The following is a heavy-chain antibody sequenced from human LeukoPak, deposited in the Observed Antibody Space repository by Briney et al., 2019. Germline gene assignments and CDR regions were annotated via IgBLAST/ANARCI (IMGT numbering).Heavy chain of an antibody. CDR2: ISWNSGSI. V-gene: IGHV3-9*01. D-gene: IGHD3-22*01. CDR3: AKDISSSGYYWDDAFDI. CDR1: GFTFDDYA. J-gene: IGHJ3*02. Sequence: TGGSLRLSCAASGFTFDDYAMHWVRQAPGKGLEWVSGISWNSGSIGYADSVKGRFTISRDNAKNSLYLQMNSLRAEDTALYYCAKDISSSGYYWDDAFDIWGQGTMVTVSS.